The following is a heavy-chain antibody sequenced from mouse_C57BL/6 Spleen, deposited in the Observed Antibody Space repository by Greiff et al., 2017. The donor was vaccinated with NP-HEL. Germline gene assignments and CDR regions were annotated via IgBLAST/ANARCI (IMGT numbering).Heavy chain of an antibody. CDR1: GFTFSSYG. Sequence: EVMLVESGGDLVKPGGSLKLSCAASGFTFSSYGMSWVRQTPDKRLEWVATISSGGSYTYYPDSVKGRFTISRDNAKNTLYLQMSSLKSEDTAMYYCARQGYGNYFDYWGQGTTLTVSS. CDR3: ARQGYGNYFDY. D-gene: IGHD2-1*01. V-gene: IGHV5-6*02. CDR2: ISSGGSYT. J-gene: IGHJ2*01.